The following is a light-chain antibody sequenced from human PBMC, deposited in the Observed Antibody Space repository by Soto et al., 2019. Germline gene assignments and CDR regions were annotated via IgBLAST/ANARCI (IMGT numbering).Light chain of an antibody. V-gene: IGKV3-15*01. Sequence: EIVLTQSPATLSLSPGERATLSCRASQSFISCLSWYQQKPCQAPNLLIYCAYTNSTVIPARFSGSGSGTEFALTISILQSEDFAVYSCQQYNNWPPWTFGQGTKVDIK. CDR2: CAY. CDR1: QSFISC. J-gene: IGKJ1*01. CDR3: QQYNNWPPWT.